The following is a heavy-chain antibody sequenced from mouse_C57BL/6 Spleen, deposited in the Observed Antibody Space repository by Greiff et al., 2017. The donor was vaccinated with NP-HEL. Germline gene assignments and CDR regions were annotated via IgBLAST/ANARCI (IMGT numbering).Heavy chain of an antibody. V-gene: IGHV5-4*03. CDR1: GFTFSSYA. CDR3: ASLGSSYWYFDV. Sequence: EVNLVESGGGLVKPGGSLKLSCAASGFTFSSYAMSWVRQTPEKRLEWVATISDGGSYTYYPDNVKGRFTISRDNAKNNLYLQMSHLKSEDTAMYYCASLGSSYWYFDVWGTGTTVTVSS. J-gene: IGHJ1*03. CDR2: ISDGGSYT. D-gene: IGHD1-1*01.